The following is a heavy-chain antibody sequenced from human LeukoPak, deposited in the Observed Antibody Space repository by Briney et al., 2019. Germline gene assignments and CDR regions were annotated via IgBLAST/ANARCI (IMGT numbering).Heavy chain of an antibody. CDR2: IKQDGGEK. Sequence: GGSLRLSCAASGFTFSGYWMSWLRQALGKGLEWVANIKQDGGEKYYVDSVKGRFTISRDNAKDSLYLQMNSLRAEDTAVYYCARDRGFGQADVWGKGTTVTVSS. V-gene: IGHV3-7*01. CDR3: ARDRGFGQADV. J-gene: IGHJ6*04. CDR1: GFTFSGYW. D-gene: IGHD3-10*01.